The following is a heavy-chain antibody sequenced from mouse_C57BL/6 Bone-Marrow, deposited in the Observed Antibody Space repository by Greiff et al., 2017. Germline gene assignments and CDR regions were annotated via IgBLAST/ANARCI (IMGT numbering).Heavy chain of an antibody. D-gene: IGHD2-5*01. CDR3: ARVLYSNYVDY. J-gene: IGHJ2*01. Sequence: QLVESGGGLVKPGGSLKLSCAASGFTFSSYAMSWVRQTPEKRLEWVATISDGGSYTYYPDNVKGRFTISGDNAKNNLYLQMSHLKSEDTAMYYCARVLYSNYVDYWGQGTTLTVSS. V-gene: IGHV5-4*01. CDR2: ISDGGSYT. CDR1: GFTFSSYA.